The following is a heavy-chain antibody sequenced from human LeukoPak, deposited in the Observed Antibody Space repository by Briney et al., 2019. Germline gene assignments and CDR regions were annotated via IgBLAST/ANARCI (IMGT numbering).Heavy chain of an antibody. CDR3: ARDDKFWSGHGGWFDP. CDR2: IIPIFGTA. V-gene: IGHV1-69*05. J-gene: IGHJ5*02. CDR1: GGTFSSYA. D-gene: IGHD3-3*01. Sequence: ASVKVSCKASGGTFSSYAISWVRQAPGQGLEWMGRIIPIFGTANYAQEFQGRVTITTDESTSTAYMELSSLRSEDTAVYYCARDDKFWSGHGGWFDPWGQGTLVTVSS.